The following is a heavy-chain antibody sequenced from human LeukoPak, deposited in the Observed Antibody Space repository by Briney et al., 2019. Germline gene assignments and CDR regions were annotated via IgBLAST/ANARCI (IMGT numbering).Heavy chain of an antibody. CDR1: GFTFSSYS. CDR3: ARDLKVGYYDSSGL. V-gene: IGHV3-21*01. D-gene: IGHD3-22*01. CDR2: ISSSSSYI. Sequence: KAGGSLRLSCAASGFTFSSYSMNWVRQAPGKGLEWVSSISSSSSYIYYADSVKGRFTISRDNAKNSLYLQMNSLRAEDTAVYYCARDLKVGYYDSSGLWGQGILVTVSS. J-gene: IGHJ4*02.